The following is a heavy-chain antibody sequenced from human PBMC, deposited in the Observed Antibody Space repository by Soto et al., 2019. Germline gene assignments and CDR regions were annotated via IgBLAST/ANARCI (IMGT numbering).Heavy chain of an antibody. J-gene: IGHJ1*01. CDR1: GYNFFDYG. Sequence: QIQLVQSGAEVKKPGASVKVSCKASGYNFFDYGVSWVRQAPGQGLEWMGWVSPKSGNTDFARKVQGRVTMTADTSTNTAYLELRGLRSDDTAVYYWARGRTVSSIGPLLVWGQGTLVSVSS. D-gene: IGHD1-1*01. V-gene: IGHV1-18*01. CDR3: ARGRTVSSIGPLLV. CDR2: VSPKSGNT.